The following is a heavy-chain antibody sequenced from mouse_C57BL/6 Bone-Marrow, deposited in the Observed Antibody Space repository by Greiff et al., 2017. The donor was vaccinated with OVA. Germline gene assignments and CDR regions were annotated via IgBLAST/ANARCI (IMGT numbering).Heavy chain of an antibody. D-gene: IGHD4-1*01. Sequence: QVQLQQPGAELVMPGASVKLSCKASGYTFTSYWMHWVKQRPGQGLEWIGEIDPSDSYTNYNQKFKGKSTLTVDKSSSTAYMQLSSLTSEDSAVYYGARRETGTGYWYFDVWGTGTTVTVSS. CDR2: IDPSDSYT. CDR1: GYTFTSYW. J-gene: IGHJ1*03. V-gene: IGHV1-69*01. CDR3: ARRETGTGYWYFDV.